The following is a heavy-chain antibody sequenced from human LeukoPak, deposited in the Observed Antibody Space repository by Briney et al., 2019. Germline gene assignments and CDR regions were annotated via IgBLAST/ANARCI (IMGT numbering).Heavy chain of an antibody. Sequence: SETLSLTCTVSGGSISSGDYYWSWIRQPPGKGLEWIGYIYYSGSTYYNPSLKSRVTISVDTSKNQFSLKLSSVTAADTAVYYCARGLNAMAPRGGYYYYGMDVWGQGTTVTVSS. D-gene: IGHD5-24*01. V-gene: IGHV4-30-4*01. J-gene: IGHJ6*02. CDR3: ARGLNAMAPRGGYYYYGMDV. CDR1: GGSISSGDYY. CDR2: IYYSGST.